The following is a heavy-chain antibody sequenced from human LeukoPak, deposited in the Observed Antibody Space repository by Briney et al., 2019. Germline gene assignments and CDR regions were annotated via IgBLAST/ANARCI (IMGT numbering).Heavy chain of an antibody. J-gene: IGHJ4*02. Sequence: EASVKVSCKASGYTFTSYGISWVRQAPGQGLEWMGWISAYNGNTNYAQKLQGRVTMTTDTPTSTAYMELRSLRSDDTAVYYCARSNSYDFWSGPAYFDYWGQGTLVTVSS. CDR1: GYTFTSYG. D-gene: IGHD3-3*01. V-gene: IGHV1-18*01. CDR3: ARSNSYDFWSGPAYFDY. CDR2: ISAYNGNT.